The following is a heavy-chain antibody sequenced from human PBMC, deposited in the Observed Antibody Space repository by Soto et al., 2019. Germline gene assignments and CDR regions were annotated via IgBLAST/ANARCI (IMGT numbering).Heavy chain of an antibody. CDR1: GYTFTSYA. Sequence: ASVKVSCKASGYTFTSYAMHWVRQAPGQRLEWMGWINAGNGNTKYSQKFQGRVTITRDTSASTAYMELNNLRAEDTAVYYCARDYYYGSGPPSLAAWGQGTLVTVSS. D-gene: IGHD3-10*01. J-gene: IGHJ5*02. V-gene: IGHV1-3*01. CDR3: ARDYYYGSGPPSLAA. CDR2: INAGNGNT.